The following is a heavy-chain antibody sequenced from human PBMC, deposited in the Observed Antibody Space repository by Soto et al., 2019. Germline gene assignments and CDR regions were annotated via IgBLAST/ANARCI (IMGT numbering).Heavy chain of an antibody. D-gene: IGHD2-2*01. V-gene: IGHV1-3*01. Sequence: GASVKVSCKASGYTFTSYAMHWVRQAPGQRLEWMGWINAGNGNTKYSQKFQGRVTITRDTSASTAYMELSSLRSEDTAVYYCARDWGYCSSTSCYFWRYWFDPWGQGTLVTSPQ. CDR1: GYTFTSYA. CDR3: ARDWGYCSSTSCYFWRYWFDP. CDR2: INAGNGNT. J-gene: IGHJ5*02.